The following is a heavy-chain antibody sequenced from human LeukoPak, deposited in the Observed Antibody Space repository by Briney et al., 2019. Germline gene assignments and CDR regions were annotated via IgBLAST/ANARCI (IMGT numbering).Heavy chain of an antibody. D-gene: IGHD1-26*01. Sequence: GTSLRLSCAASGFTFTDSAMHWVRQAPGKGLEWVAIISYDGSNKYYADSVKGRFTISRDNSKNTLYLQMNSLRAEDTAVYYCARFPPSGLDVWGQGTTVTVSS. CDR2: ISYDGSNK. J-gene: IGHJ6*02. CDR3: ARFPPSGLDV. CDR1: GFTFTDSA. V-gene: IGHV3-30-3*01.